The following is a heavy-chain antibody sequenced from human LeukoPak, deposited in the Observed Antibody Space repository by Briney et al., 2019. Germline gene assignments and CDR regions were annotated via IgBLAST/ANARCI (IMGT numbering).Heavy chain of an antibody. J-gene: IGHJ6*03. CDR2: ISSSSSYI. Sequence: GGSLRLSCAASGFTFSSYSMNWVRQAPGKGLEWVSSISSSSSYIYYADSVKGRFTISRDNAKSSLYLQMNSLRAEDTALYYCARGCNYYDSSGYGPNYYYYYMDVWGKGTTVIVSS. CDR3: ARGCNYYDSSGYGPNYYYYYMDV. V-gene: IGHV3-21*04. CDR1: GFTFSSYS. D-gene: IGHD3-22*01.